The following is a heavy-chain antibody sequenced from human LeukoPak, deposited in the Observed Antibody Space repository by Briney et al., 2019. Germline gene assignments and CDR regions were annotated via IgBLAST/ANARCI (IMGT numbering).Heavy chain of an antibody. CDR1: GFSFSSYS. CDR3: AKGYSWNDNYYYYGMDV. CDR2: ISGSDGST. V-gene: IGHV3-23*01. Sequence: PGGSLRLSRAASGFSFSSYSMNWVRQAPGKGLEWVSGISGSDGSTYYADSVKGRFTISRDNPKNTLYLQMNSLRAEDTAVYYCAKGYSWNDNYYYYGMDVWGQGTTVTVSS. J-gene: IGHJ6*02. D-gene: IGHD1-1*01.